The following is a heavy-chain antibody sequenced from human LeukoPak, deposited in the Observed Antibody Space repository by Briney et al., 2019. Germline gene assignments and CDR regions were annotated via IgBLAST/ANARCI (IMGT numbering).Heavy chain of an antibody. J-gene: IGHJ3*02. V-gene: IGHV4-59*01. D-gene: IGHD7-27*01. CDR1: GGSISSYY. CDR2: IYYSGST. Sequence: SETLSLTCTVSGGSISSYYWSWIRQPPGKGLEWIGYIYYSGSTNYNPSLKSRVTISVDTSKNQFSLKLSSVTAADTAVYYCASPGLGISAFDIWGQGTMVTVSS. CDR3: ASPGLGISAFDI.